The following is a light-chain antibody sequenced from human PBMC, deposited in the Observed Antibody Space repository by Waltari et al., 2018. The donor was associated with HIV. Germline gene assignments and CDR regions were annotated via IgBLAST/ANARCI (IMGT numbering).Light chain of an antibody. CDR1: SSDVAGHNY. V-gene: IGLV2-14*01. Sequence: QSALTQPASVSGSPGQSITISFTGSSSDVAGHNYVSWYQQYPGKAPKLMIFDVSNRPSGVSNRFSGSKSGNTASLTISGLHTEDEADYYCSSYTSSSTLVFGTGTKVTVL. J-gene: IGLJ1*01. CDR2: DVS. CDR3: SSYTSSSTLV.